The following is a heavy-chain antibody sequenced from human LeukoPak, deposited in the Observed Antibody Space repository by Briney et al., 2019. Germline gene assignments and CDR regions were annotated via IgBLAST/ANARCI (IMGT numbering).Heavy chain of an antibody. CDR2: ISYHGHRT. CDR1: GFTFYTYD. CDR3: ARIPGMAAGSDFYFDY. J-gene: IGHJ4*02. V-gene: IGHV3-23*01. Sequence: GGSLRLSCVASGFTFYTYDMSWVRQVQGKGLEWVSSISYHGHRTYYTDSVKGRFTISRDNSKNTLYLQLNSLRVEDTAIYYCARIPGMAAGSDFYFDYWGPGTVVTVFS. D-gene: IGHD6-13*01.